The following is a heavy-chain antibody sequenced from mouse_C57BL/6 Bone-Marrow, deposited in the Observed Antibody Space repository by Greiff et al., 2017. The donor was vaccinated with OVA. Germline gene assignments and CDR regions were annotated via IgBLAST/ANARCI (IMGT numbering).Heavy chain of an antibody. V-gene: IGHV1-81*01. J-gene: IGHJ2*01. CDR2: IYPRSGNT. D-gene: IGHD1-1*01. CDR3: ARHGRGRGFDY. CDR1: GYTFTSYG. Sequence: VQLQQSGAELARPGASVKLSCEASGYTFTSYGISWVKQRTGQGLEWIGEIYPRSGNTYYNEKFKGKATLTADKSSSTAYMELRSLTSEDSAVYFCARHGRGRGFDYWGKGTTLTVSS.